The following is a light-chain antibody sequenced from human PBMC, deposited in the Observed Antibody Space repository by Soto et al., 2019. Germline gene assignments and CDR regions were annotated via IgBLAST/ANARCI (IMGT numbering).Light chain of an antibody. J-gene: IGLJ1*01. V-gene: IGLV1-51*02. Sequence: QPVLTQPPSVSAAPGQKVTISCSGSSSNIGNNYVSWYQQLPGTAPKLLIYENNKRPSGTPDRFSGSKSGTSATLGITGLQTGDEADYYCGTWDSSLSAGPYVFGTGTKVTVL. CDR3: GTWDSSLSAGPYV. CDR2: ENN. CDR1: SSNIGNNY.